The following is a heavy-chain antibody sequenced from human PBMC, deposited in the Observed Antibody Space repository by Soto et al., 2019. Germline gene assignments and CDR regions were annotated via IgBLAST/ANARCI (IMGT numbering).Heavy chain of an antibody. CDR1: CYTFTSDG. D-gene: IGHD2-2*01. V-gene: IGHV1-18*01. CDR3: ARDRYMRYCSSTSCYSLAFDI. CDR2: ISAYNGNT. J-gene: IGHJ3*02. Sequence: RXSVKVSFKASCYTFTSDGISWVRQAPGQGLEWMGWISAYNGNTNYAQKLQGRVTMTTDTSTSTAYMELRSLRSDDTAVYYCARDRYMRYCSSTSCYSLAFDIWGQGTMVSVSS.